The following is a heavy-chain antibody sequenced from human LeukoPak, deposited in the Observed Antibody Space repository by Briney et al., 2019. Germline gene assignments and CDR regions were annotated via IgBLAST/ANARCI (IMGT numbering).Heavy chain of an antibody. J-gene: IGHJ4*02. CDR3: ATASTTRAYYFDY. D-gene: IGHD4-11*01. CDR1: GFTFSSYG. V-gene: IGHV3-30*03. Sequence: GRSLRLSCAASGFTFSSYGMHWVRQAPGKGLEWVAVISYDGSNKYYADSVKGRFTISRDNSKNTLYLQMNSLRAEETGVCYCATASTTRAYYFDYWGEGTLVTVSS. CDR2: ISYDGSNK.